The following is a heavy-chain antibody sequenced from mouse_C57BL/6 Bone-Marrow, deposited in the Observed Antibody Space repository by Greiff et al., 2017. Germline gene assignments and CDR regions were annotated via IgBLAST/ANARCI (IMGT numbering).Heavy chain of an antibody. V-gene: IGHV5-17*01. CDR3: ARKTSYYSNWGFAY. J-gene: IGHJ3*01. CDR2: ISSGSSTI. Sequence: EVKLVESGGGLVKPGGSLKLSCAASGFTFSDYGMHWVRQAPEKGLEWVAYISSGSSTIYYADTVKGRFTISRDNAKNTLFLQMTSLRSEDTAMYYCARKTSYYSNWGFAYWGQGTLVTVSA. CDR1: GFTFSDYG. D-gene: IGHD2-5*01.